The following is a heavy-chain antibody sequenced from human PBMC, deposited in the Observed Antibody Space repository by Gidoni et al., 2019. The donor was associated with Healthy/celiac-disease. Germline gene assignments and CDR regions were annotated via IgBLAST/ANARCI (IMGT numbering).Heavy chain of an antibody. Sequence: QLQLQESGPGLVKPSETLSLTCTVSGGSISSSSYYWGWIRQPPGKGLEWIGSIYYSGSTYYNPSLKSRVTISVDTSKNQFSLKLSSVTAADTAVYYCARSGDIGGWFDPWDQGTLVTVSS. CDR2: IYYSGST. CDR3: ARSGDIGGWFDP. V-gene: IGHV4-39*01. J-gene: IGHJ5*02. CDR1: GGSISSSSYY. D-gene: IGHD2-15*01.